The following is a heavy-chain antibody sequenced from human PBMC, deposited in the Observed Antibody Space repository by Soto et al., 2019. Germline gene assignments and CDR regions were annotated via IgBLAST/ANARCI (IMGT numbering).Heavy chain of an antibody. CDR3: AREFEGWFEVDY. J-gene: IGHJ4*02. CDR1: GGSISSGDYY. D-gene: IGHD2-15*01. Sequence: QVQLQESGPGLVKPSQTLSLTCTVSGGSISSGDYYWSWIRQPPGKGLEWIGYIYYSGSTYYNPSLKTRVTISVDTSKNLFSLKLSSVTAADTAVYYCAREFEGWFEVDYWGQGTLVTVSS. CDR2: IYYSGST. V-gene: IGHV4-30-4*01.